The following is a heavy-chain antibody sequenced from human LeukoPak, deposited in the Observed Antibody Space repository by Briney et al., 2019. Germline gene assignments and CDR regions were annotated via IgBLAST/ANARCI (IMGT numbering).Heavy chain of an antibody. J-gene: IGHJ4*02. D-gene: IGHD2-8*02. CDR3: ARAGTGLDY. V-gene: IGHV3-7*01. CDR2: LKLDGSVK. CDR1: GFTFSNYW. Sequence: GGSLRLSCAAFGFTFSNYWMNWVRQAPGKGLEWVAILKLDGSVKYYVDPVKGRFSISRDNAKNSVYLQMNNLRAEDTAVYYCARAGTGLDYWGQGTLVTVSS.